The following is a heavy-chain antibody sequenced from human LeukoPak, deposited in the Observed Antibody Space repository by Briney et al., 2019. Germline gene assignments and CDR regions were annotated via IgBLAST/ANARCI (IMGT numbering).Heavy chain of an antibody. D-gene: IGHD1-20*01. CDR1: GDSISGYY. V-gene: IGHV4-59*01. Sequence: SETLSLTCTVSGDSISGYYWNWIRQPPGKGLEWIGYIYYSGSTNYNPSLKSRVTISVDTSKNQFSLKLSSVTAADTAVYYCARGLTGTDAFDIWGQGTMVTVSS. CDR3: ARGLTGTDAFDI. CDR2: IYYSGST. J-gene: IGHJ3*02.